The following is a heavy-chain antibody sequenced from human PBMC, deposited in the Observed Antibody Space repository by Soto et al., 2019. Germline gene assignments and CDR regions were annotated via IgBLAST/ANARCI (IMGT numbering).Heavy chain of an antibody. Sequence: ESGGGVVQPGTSLRLSCAASGSTFEYYDMHWVRQAPGKGLEWMAVISYDGTKKHYADSIKGRFAISRDNSRNTGYLQLQSLRPEDTVAYYCATMCPGAILEVRFYYYVIDVWGQGTTVTVSS. J-gene: IGHJ6*02. V-gene: IGHV3-30*03. CDR2: ISYDGTKK. CDR1: GSTFEYYD. D-gene: IGHD3-10*02. CDR3: ATMCPGAILEVRFYYYVIDV.